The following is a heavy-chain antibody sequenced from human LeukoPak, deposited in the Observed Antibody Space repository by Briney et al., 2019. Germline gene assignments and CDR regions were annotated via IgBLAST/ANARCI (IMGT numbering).Heavy chain of an antibody. CDR2: ISFDGGNK. J-gene: IGHJ4*02. CDR1: GFTFNSYL. CDR3: ARGRAGIAAAGFDY. V-gene: IGHV3-30-3*01. D-gene: IGHD6-13*01. Sequence: GGSLRLSCAASGFTFNSYLMHWVRLAPGKGLDWVAVISFDGGNKFYADSVKGRFSISRDNSKNTLYLQMNSLGLDDTAVYFCARGRAGIAAAGFDYWGQGTLVTVSS.